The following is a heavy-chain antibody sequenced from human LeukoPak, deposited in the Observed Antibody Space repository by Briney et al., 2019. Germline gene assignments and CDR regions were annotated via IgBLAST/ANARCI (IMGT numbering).Heavy chain of an antibody. CDR1: GYTFTGYY. Sequence: GASVTVSCKASGYTFTGYYMHWVRQAPGQGLEWMGWINPNSGGTNYAQKFQGRVTMTRDTSISTAYMELSRLRSDDTAVYYCARVLSDSSGYYSAPFDYWGQGTLVTVSS. CDR3: ARVLSDSSGYYSAPFDY. J-gene: IGHJ4*02. CDR2: INPNSGGT. D-gene: IGHD3-22*01. V-gene: IGHV1-2*02.